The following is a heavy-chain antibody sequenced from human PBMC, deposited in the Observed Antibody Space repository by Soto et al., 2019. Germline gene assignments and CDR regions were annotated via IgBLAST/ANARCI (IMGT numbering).Heavy chain of an antibody. J-gene: IGHJ6*03. Sequence: GGSLRLSCAASGFTFDDYTMHWVLQAPGKGLEWVSLISWDGGSTYYADSVKGRFTISRDNSKNSLYLQMNSLRTEDTALYYCARDRSRIAAAHYYYMDVWGKGTTVTVSS. CDR3: ARDRSRIAAAHYYYMDV. V-gene: IGHV3-43*01. D-gene: IGHD6-13*01. CDR1: GFTFDDYT. CDR2: ISWDGGST.